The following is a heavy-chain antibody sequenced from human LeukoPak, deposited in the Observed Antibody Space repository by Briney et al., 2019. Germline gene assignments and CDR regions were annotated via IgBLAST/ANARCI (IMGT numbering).Heavy chain of an antibody. V-gene: IGHV4-59*11. D-gene: IGHD1-26*01. CDR1: GGSISSHY. Sequence: SETLSLTCTVSGGSISSHYWSWIRQPPGKGLELIGDIYYSGSTNYNPSLKSRVTISVDTSKNKFSLKLSSVTAADTAVYYCARMVGATTNNWFDPWGQGTLVTVSS. CDR3: ARMVGATTNNWFDP. CDR2: IYYSGST. J-gene: IGHJ5*02.